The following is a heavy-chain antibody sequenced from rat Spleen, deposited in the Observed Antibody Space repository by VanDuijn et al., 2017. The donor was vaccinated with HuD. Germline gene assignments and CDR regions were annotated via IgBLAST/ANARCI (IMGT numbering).Heavy chain of an antibody. D-gene: IGHD1-10*01. CDR2: ISSSGDRT. Sequence: EVQLVESGGGLVQPGRSLKLSCAASGISFSNYDMSWVRQAPTMGLDWVATISSSGDRTFYRDSVKGRFTVSRDNAESTLYLQMDSLRSQDTASYFGARLNSGRYYWEEGGMVTV. V-gene: IGHV5-25*01. CDR1: GISFSNYD. CDR3: ARLNSGRYY. J-gene: IGHJ2*01.